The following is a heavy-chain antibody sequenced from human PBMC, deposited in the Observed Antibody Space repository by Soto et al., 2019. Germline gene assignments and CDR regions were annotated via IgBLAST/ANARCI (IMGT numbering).Heavy chain of an antibody. Sequence: ASVKVSCKASGYSFTTSTYGITWERQAPGQGPEWMGWISVYNGNTNYAQKVQGRVTMTTDTSTSTAYLELRSLRSDDTALYYCARYCSGVSCYHNWFDPWGQGTQVTVSS. CDR3: ARYCSGVSCYHNWFDP. V-gene: IGHV1-18*01. D-gene: IGHD2-15*01. CDR1: GYSFTTSTYG. CDR2: ISVYNGNT. J-gene: IGHJ5*02.